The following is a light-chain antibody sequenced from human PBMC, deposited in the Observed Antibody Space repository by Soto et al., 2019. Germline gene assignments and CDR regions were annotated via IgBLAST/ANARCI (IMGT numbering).Light chain of an antibody. V-gene: IGKV1-39*01. CDR3: QESYSFLWGT. J-gene: IGKJ1*01. CDR1: QSINTY. CDR2: GAS. Sequence: DIQMTQSPSSLSASVGDRVTITCRTSQSINTYLNWYQQKAGKAPKLLIYGASSLQSGVPLRFSGSGSGTDFTLTISSLQPEDFATYDCQESYSFLWGTCGQGTKVE.